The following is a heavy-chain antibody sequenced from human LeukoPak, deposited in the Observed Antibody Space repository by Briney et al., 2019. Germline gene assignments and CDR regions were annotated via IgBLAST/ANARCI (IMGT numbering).Heavy chain of an antibody. CDR2: ISYDGSNK. J-gene: IGHJ4*02. CDR3: AKGYCSGRSCYYFD. CDR1: GFTFSSYG. Sequence: QSGGSLRLSCAASGFTFSSYGMHWVRQAPGKGLEWVAVISYDGSNKYYADSVKGRFTISRDNSKNTLYLQMNSLRAEDTAVYYCAKGYCSGRSCYYFDWGQGTLVTVSS. V-gene: IGHV3-30*18. D-gene: IGHD2-15*01.